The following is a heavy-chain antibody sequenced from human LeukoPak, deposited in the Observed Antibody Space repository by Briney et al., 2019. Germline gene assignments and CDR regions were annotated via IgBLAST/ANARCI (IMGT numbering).Heavy chain of an antibody. D-gene: IGHD2-15*01. CDR1: GFTFGDYA. CDR3: ARLDCSGGSCYSHYYYYMDV. CDR2: IYYSGST. J-gene: IGHJ6*03. V-gene: IGHV4-59*01. Sequence: LRLSCSASGFTFGDYAMSWIRQPPGKGLEWIADIYYSGSTNYNPSLKSRVTISVDTSKNQFSLKLSSVTAADTAVYYCARLDCSGGSCYSHYYYYMDVWGRGTTVTVSS.